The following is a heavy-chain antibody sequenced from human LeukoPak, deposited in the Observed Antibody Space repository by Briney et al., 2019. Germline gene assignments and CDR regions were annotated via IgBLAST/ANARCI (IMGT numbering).Heavy chain of an antibody. CDR2: FDPEDGET. D-gene: IGHD6-13*01. J-gene: IGHJ4*02. Sequence: ASVKVSCKVSGYTLTELSMHWVRQAPGKGLEWMGGFDPEDGETIYAQKFQGRVTMTEDTSTDTAYMELSSLRSEDTAVYYCATDLGSSSWSNPLDYWGQGTLVTVSS. CDR1: GYTLTELS. CDR3: ATDLGSSSWSNPLDY. V-gene: IGHV1-24*01.